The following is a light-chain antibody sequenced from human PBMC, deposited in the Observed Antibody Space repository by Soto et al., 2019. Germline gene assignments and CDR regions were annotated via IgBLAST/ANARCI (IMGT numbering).Light chain of an antibody. CDR1: SSDIGGYNF. V-gene: IGLV2-14*03. J-gene: IGLJ3*02. Sequence: QSALTQPASVSGSPGLSITISCTGTSSDIGGYNFVSWYQQHPGKAPKLLIYEVTNRPSGVSDRFSGSKSGNTASLTISGLQAEDEADYYCTSYTSMSTLVFGGGTKLTVL. CDR3: TSYTSMSTLV. CDR2: EVT.